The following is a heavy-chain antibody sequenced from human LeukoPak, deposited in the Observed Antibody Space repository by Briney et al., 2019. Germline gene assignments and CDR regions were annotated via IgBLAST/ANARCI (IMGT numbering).Heavy chain of an antibody. V-gene: IGHV5-10-1*01. Sequence: GEALKISCKGSGYRFTSYWISWVRPMPGKGLGWRGRIDPSDSYTNYSPSFQGHVTISADKSISTAYLQWSSLKASDTAMYYCARRDSSGWYVYWGQGTLVTVSS. CDR1: GYRFTSYW. CDR2: IDPSDSYT. J-gene: IGHJ4*02. CDR3: ARRDSSGWYVY. D-gene: IGHD6-19*01.